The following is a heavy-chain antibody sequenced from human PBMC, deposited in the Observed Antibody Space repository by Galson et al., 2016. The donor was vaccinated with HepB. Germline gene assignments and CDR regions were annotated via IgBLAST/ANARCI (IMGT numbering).Heavy chain of an antibody. V-gene: IGHV3-53*01. D-gene: IGHD1-26*01. J-gene: IGHJ6*02. Sequence: SLRLSCAASGFTVRSNYMHWVRRAPGKGLEWVSVIHSGGATYYAGSVVGRFSISRDNSKNTMDLHMSGLRAEDTAVYYCARSLGSTTNYGLDVWGQGTAVSVS. CDR2: IHSGGAT. CDR3: ARSLGSTTNYGLDV. CDR1: GFTVRSNY.